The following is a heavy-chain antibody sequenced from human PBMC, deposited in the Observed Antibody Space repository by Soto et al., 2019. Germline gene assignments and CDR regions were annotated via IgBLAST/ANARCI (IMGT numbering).Heavy chain of an antibody. CDR2: IYYNGNT. CDR1: GGSISTDY. Sequence: QVQLQESGPGLVKPSETLSLTCIVSGGSISTDYWSWIRQPPGKGLEWIGCIYYNGNTYYNPSLTSRVTVSKDTSKNQFSLKLTSVTAADTAVYFCVRSLAMIPNFDYWGQGALVTVSS. CDR3: VRSLAMIPNFDY. V-gene: IGHV4-59*08. D-gene: IGHD3-22*01. J-gene: IGHJ4*02.